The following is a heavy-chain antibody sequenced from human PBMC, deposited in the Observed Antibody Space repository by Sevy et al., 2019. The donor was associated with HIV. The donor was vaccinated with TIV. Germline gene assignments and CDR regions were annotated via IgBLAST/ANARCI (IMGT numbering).Heavy chain of an antibody. CDR1: GYTFTGYY. CDR2: INPNSGGT. CDR3: ARHHSTTLYGMDV. D-gene: IGHD5-12*01. Sequence: ASVKVSCKASGYTFTGYYMHWVRQAPGQGLEWMGRINPNSGGTNYAQKFQGRVTMTRDTSISTAYMELSRLRSDDPAVYYWARHHSTTLYGMDVWGQGTTVTVSS. J-gene: IGHJ6*02. V-gene: IGHV1-2*06.